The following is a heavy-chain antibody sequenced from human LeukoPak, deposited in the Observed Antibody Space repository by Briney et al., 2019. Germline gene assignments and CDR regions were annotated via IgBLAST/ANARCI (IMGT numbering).Heavy chain of an antibody. D-gene: IGHD5-24*01. V-gene: IGHV4-39*07. Sequence: PSETLSLTCTVSGGSISSSSYYWGWIRQPPGKGLEWMGSIYYSGSTYYNPSLKSRVPISVDTSKNPFSLKLSSVTAADTAVYYCARVLGGRDGYNNAFDYWGQGTLVTVSS. J-gene: IGHJ4*02. CDR1: GGSISSSSYY. CDR3: ARVLGGRDGYNNAFDY. CDR2: IYYSGST.